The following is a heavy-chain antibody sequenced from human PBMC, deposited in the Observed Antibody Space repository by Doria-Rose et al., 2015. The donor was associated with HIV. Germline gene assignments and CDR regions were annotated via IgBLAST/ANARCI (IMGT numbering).Heavy chain of an antibody. Sequence: QVQLVQSGGGVVQPGRSRRLSCVASGFSFSAYAIHWVRQAPGKGLEWVAVISFDGSDKNYADSVKGRFTISRDNSKNTLSLQMNSLRTEDTAVYYCARDPLAVPSGTDYWGQGALVTVSS. J-gene: IGHJ4*02. CDR2: ISFDGSDK. CDR1: GFSFSAYA. V-gene: IGHV3-30-3*01. CDR3: ARDPLAVPSGTDY. D-gene: IGHD6-19*01.